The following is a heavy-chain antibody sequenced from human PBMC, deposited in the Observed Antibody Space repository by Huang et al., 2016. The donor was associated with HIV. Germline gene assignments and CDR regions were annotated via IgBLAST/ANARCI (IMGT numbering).Heavy chain of an antibody. J-gene: IGHJ6*03. V-gene: IGHV4-34*01. CDR2: IKHSEST. Sequence: QVQLQQWGAGLLRPSETLSLTCAVYGGSFSGYYGTWSRQPPGKGLEWIGEIKHSESTNYNPSLKSRVTISVDTSRNQFSLTLTSVTAADTAVYYCARGQGGYYYYYMDVWGKGTTVTVSS. CDR1: GGSFSGYY. CDR3: ARGQGGYYYYYMDV.